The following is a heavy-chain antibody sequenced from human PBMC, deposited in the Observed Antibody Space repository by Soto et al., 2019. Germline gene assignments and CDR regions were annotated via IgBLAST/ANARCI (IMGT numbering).Heavy chain of an antibody. CDR3: ATGVIWIGYFTVDS. D-gene: IGHD3-3*01. CDR2: FIPVYRTL. CDR1: GGSFGNSA. V-gene: IGHV1-69*13. Sequence: SVKVSCKASGGSFGNSAINWVRQTPGQGLEWVGGFIPVYRTLNFAQKFQGRVTITADESTGTAYMTLSSLASNDTAVYYCATGVIWIGYFTVDSWGQGTPVTCSS. J-gene: IGHJ4*02.